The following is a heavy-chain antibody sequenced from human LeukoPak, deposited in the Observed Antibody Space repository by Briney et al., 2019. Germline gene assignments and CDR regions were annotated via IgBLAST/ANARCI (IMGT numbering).Heavy chain of an antibody. CDR3: AKESTVTPGNVNWFDT. CDR1: GFTFSIYA. Sequence: GGSLRLSCATSGFTFSIYAMTWVRQAPGKGLEWVSTISGSGGSTYYADSVKGRSTISRDNSKNTLYLQMNRLRAEDTAVYYCAKESTVTPGNVNWFDTWGQGTLVTVSS. V-gene: IGHV3-23*01. D-gene: IGHD4-17*01. CDR2: ISGSGGST. J-gene: IGHJ5*02.